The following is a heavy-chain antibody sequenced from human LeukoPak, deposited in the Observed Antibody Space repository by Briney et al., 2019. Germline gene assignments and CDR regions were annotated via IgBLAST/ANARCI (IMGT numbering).Heavy chain of an antibody. J-gene: IGHJ5*02. V-gene: IGHV1-69*04. CDR3: ARTGGPNWFDP. Sequence: SAKVSCKASGYTFTSYGISWVRQAPGQGLEWMGRIIPILGIANYAQKFQGRVTITADKSTSTAYMELSSLRSEDTAVYYCARTGGPNWFDPWGQGTLVTVSS. CDR2: IIPILGIA. CDR1: GYTFTSYG. D-gene: IGHD3-16*01.